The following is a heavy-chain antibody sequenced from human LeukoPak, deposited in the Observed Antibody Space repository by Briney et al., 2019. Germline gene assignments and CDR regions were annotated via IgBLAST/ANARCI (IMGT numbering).Heavy chain of an antibody. CDR3: ARDSATIEYSSPRRWFDP. Sequence: PGGSLRLSCAASGFTFSSYDMHWVRQAPGKGLEWVSSISSSSSYIYYADSVKGRFTISRDNAKNSLYLQMNSLRAEDTAVYYCARDSATIEYSSPRRWFDPWGQGTLVTVSS. J-gene: IGHJ5*02. CDR1: GFTFSSYD. CDR2: ISSSSSYI. V-gene: IGHV3-21*01. D-gene: IGHD6-6*01.